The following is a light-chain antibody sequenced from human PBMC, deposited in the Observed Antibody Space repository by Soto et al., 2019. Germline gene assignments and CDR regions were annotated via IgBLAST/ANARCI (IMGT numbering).Light chain of an antibody. CDR2: DAS. J-gene: IGKJ2*01. V-gene: IGKV3D-20*01. Sequence: EIGLTQSRATLSLSPGERATRACGASQSVSSSSLAWYQQKPGLAPRLLIYDASYRATGIPDRFSGSGSGTDFTLTISRLEPEDFAVYYCQQYGSSPQTFGQGTKLEIK. CDR1: QSVSSSS. CDR3: QQYGSSPQT.